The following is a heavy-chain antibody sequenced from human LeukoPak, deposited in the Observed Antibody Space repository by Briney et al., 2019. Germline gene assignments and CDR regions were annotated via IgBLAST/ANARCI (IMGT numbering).Heavy chain of an antibody. V-gene: IGHV3-23*01. CDR3: AKGTSASGTYYSAWNY. Sequence: GGSLRLSCAASGFTFSSYAMSWVRQAPGKGLEWSSTITGSGESAYYADSVKGRFTISRDSSKNTLYLQMNSLRAEDTAVYYCAKGTSASGTYYSAWNYWGQGTLVTVSS. J-gene: IGHJ4*02. CDR2: ITGSGESA. CDR1: GFTFSSYA. D-gene: IGHD3-10*01.